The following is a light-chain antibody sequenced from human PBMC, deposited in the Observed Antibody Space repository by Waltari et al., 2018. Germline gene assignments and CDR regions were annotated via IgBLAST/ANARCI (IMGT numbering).Light chain of an antibody. Sequence: AIRMTQSPSSLSASTGDRVTITCRESQAISSYLAWYQQKPGKAPKFLIYATSTLQSGVPSRFSGSGFGTDFTLTINCLQSEDFATYYCQQYYNYPWTFGQGTKVEIK. CDR3: QQYYNYPWT. V-gene: IGKV1-8*01. CDR1: QAISSY. J-gene: IGKJ1*01. CDR2: ATS.